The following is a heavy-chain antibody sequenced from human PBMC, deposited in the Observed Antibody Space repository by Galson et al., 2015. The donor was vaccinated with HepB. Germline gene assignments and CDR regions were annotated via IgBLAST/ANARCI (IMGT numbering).Heavy chain of an antibody. Sequence: SLRLSCAASGFPFSNYAMSWVRQAPGKGLEWVTTITGSSDTTNYADSVKGRLTISRDNSKNTLYLHMNSLRAEDTAIYYCVTRRVDLRGVWDQGTLVTVSS. CDR2: ITGSSDTT. V-gene: IGHV3-23*01. D-gene: IGHD3-10*01. CDR3: VTRRVDLRGV. CDR1: GFPFSNYA. J-gene: IGHJ4*02.